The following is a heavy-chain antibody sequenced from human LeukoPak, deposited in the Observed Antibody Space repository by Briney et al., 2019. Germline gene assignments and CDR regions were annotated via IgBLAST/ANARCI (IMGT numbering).Heavy chain of an antibody. CDR1: GFTFSSYW. D-gene: IGHD1/OR15-1a*01. Sequence: GGSLRLSCAVSGFTFSSYWMHWVRQAPGKGLVWVSCINSDGSSTTYADSVKGRFTISRDNAKNALYLQMNSLRAEDTAVYYCARVNKSYYYYGMDVWGQGTTVTVSS. CDR2: INSDGSST. CDR3: ARVNKSYYYYGMDV. J-gene: IGHJ6*02. V-gene: IGHV3-74*03.